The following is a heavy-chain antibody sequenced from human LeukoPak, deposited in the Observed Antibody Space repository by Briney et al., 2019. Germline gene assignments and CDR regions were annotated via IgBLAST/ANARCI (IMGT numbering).Heavy chain of an antibody. CDR3: ANIYCSGGTCTYFDD. V-gene: IGHV3-9*01. CDR1: GFTFDDYA. J-gene: IGHJ4*02. Sequence: GRSLRLSCAASGFTFDDYAMHWVRQGPGKGLEWVSGISWNSGSTGYADSVKGRFTISRDNAKNSLYLQMNSLRAEDTAVYYCANIYCSGGTCTYFDDWGQGTLVTVSS. D-gene: IGHD2-15*01. CDR2: ISWNSGST.